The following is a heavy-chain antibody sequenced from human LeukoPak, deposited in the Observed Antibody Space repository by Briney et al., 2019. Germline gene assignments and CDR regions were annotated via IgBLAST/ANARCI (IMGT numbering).Heavy chain of an antibody. Sequence: GGSLRLSCAASGFTFSDYALGWVRQAPGKGLEWVANIKQDGSEKYYVDSVKGRFTISRDNAKNSLFLQMNSLRAEDTAVYYCARDKFGGSFDYWGQGTLVTVSS. CDR1: GFTFSDYA. CDR3: ARDKFGGSFDY. V-gene: IGHV3-7*01. J-gene: IGHJ4*02. CDR2: IKQDGSEK. D-gene: IGHD1-26*01.